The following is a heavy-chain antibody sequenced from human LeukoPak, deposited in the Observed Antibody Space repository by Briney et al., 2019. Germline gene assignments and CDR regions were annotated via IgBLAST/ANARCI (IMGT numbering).Heavy chain of an antibody. D-gene: IGHD6-19*01. J-gene: IGHJ5*02. CDR2: ISSSSSTI. V-gene: IGHV3-48*01. CDR1: GFTFSTYS. Sequence: GGSLRLSCAASGFTFSTYSMNWVRQAPGKGLEWVSYISSSSSTIYYADSVKGRFTISRDNSKNTLYLQMNSLRAEDTAVYYCARGAPIRVAVAATFDPWGQGTLVTVPS. CDR3: ARGAPIRVAVAATFDP.